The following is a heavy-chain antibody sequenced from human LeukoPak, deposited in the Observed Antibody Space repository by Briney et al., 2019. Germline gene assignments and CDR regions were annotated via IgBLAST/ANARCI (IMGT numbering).Heavy chain of an antibody. CDR3: ALYSSSWYGYFQH. D-gene: IGHD6-13*01. Sequence: PGGSLRLSCAASGFTFSSYWMSWVRQAPGKALEWVANIKQDGSEKYYVDSVKGRFTISRDNAKNSLYLQMNSLGAEDTAVYYCALYSSSWYGYFQHWGQGTLVTVSS. J-gene: IGHJ1*01. CDR2: IKQDGSEK. CDR1: GFTFSSYW. V-gene: IGHV3-7*01.